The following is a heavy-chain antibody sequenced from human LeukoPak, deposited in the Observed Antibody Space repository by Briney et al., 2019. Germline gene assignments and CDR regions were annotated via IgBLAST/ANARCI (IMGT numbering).Heavy chain of an antibody. Sequence: PGGSLRLSCAASGFTFSDYYMSWIRQAPGKGLEWVSYISSSGSTIYYADSVKGRFTISRDNAKNSLYLQMNSLRAEDTAVYYCARDRRERYFDWLFNYMDVWGKGTTVTISS. CDR2: ISSSGSTI. J-gene: IGHJ6*03. CDR1: GFTFSDYY. CDR3: ARDRRERYFDWLFNYMDV. V-gene: IGHV3-11*01. D-gene: IGHD3-9*01.